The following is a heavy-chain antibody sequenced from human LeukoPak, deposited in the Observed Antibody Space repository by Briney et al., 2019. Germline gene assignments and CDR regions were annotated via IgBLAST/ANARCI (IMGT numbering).Heavy chain of an antibody. Sequence: PGGSLRLSCAASGFTFFSYTMNWVRQAPGKGLEWVSSISSSSSYIYYADSVKGRFTISRDNAKNSLYLQMNSLRAEDTAVHYCARGDRYDWDYYYYMDVWDKGTTVTISS. CDR2: ISSSSSYI. V-gene: IGHV3-21*01. CDR3: ARGDRYDWDYYYYMDV. CDR1: GFTFFSYT. J-gene: IGHJ6*03. D-gene: IGHD1-20*01.